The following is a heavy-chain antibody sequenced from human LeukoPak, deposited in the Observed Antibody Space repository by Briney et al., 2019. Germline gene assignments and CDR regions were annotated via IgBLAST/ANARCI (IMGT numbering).Heavy chain of an antibody. J-gene: IGHJ4*02. CDR3: AKDLSSGWYRYYFDY. CDR1: GFTFSSYS. CDR2: ISSSSSYI. V-gene: IGHV3-21*04. Sequence: GGSLRLSCAASGFTFSSYSMNWVRQAPGKGLEWVSSISSSSSYIYYADSVKGRFTISRDNSKNTLYLQMNSLRAEDTAVYYCAKDLSSGWYRYYFDYWGQGTLVTVSS. D-gene: IGHD6-19*01.